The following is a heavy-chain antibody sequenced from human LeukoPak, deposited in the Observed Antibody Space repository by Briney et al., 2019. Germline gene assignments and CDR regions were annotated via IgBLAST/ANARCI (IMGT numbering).Heavy chain of an antibody. CDR1: GFTCSSYA. CDR3: AILNIVVVVAATPFDY. J-gene: IGHJ4*02. Sequence: RAGGSLRLSCAASGFTCSSYAMSWVRQAPGKGLEWVSAISGSGGSTYYADSVKGRFTISRDNSKNTLYLQMNSLRAEDTAVYYCAILNIVVVVAATPFDYWGQGTLATVSS. CDR2: ISGSGGST. D-gene: IGHD2-15*01. V-gene: IGHV3-23*01.